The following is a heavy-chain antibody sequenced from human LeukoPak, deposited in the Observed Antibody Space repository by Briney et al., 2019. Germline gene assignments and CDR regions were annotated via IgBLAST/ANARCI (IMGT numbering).Heavy chain of an antibody. J-gene: IGHJ4*02. V-gene: IGHV3-30*03. Sequence: AGGSLRLSCAASGCTFRNYGIHWGRHAPGKGLQWVAGVSDDGNTQYHEDSVKGRFTISRDNSKNAVFLQMTGLRAEDTAIYYCASPRMIRGTITTPFDYWGQGILVTVSS. CDR1: GCTFRNYG. CDR3: ASPRMIRGTITTPFDY. D-gene: IGHD3-10*01. CDR2: VSDDGNTQ.